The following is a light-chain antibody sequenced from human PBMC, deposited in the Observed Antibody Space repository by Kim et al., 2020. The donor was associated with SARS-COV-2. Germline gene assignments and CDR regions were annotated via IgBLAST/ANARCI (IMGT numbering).Light chain of an antibody. J-gene: IGKJ4*01. CDR1: QSISNE. Sequence: DVQMTQSPSSVSASVGDRVTITCRASQSISNELGWYQQKPGKAPKVLISDVSRLQSGVPSRFSGSGFGTEFTLTISSLQPDDFATYYCQQASFFPLTFGGGTKVDIK. V-gene: IGKV1-12*01. CDR3: QQASFFPLT. CDR2: DVS.